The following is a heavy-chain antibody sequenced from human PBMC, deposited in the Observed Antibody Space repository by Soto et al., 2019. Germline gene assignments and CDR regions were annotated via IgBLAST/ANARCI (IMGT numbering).Heavy chain of an antibody. CDR2: INGDGGST. Sequence: GGSLRLSCAASGFTFSNYWMHWVRQAPGNGLVWVSRINGDGGSTTYADSVKGRFTISRDNAKNTLYLQMNNLRAEDTAVYYCAREGGNYFYGMDVWGQGTTVTVSS. V-gene: IGHV3-74*01. CDR3: AREGGNYFYGMDV. J-gene: IGHJ6*02. CDR1: GFTFSNYW.